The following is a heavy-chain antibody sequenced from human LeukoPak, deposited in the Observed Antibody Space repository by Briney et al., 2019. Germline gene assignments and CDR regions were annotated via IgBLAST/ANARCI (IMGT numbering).Heavy chain of an antibody. Sequence: GSSVKVSCKASGGTFSSYAISWVRQAPGQGLEWMGGIIPIFGTANYAQKFQGRVTITADESTSTAYMELSSLRSEDTAVYYCTRGSIVAPSYYYYMDVWGKGTTVTISS. CDR3: TRGSIVAPSYYYYMDV. V-gene: IGHV1-69*01. CDR1: GGTFSSYA. D-gene: IGHD3-16*02. CDR2: IIPIFGTA. J-gene: IGHJ6*03.